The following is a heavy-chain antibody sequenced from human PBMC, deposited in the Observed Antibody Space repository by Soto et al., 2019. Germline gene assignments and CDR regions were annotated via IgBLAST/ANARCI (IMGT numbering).Heavy chain of an antibody. J-gene: IGHJ4*02. Sequence: QGQLVQSGAEVKKPGASVKVSCNASGYTFASYGITWVRQAPGQGLEWMGCISAYNGNTNYAQKLQGRVTMTKDTTTSTAYMELRSLRSDDTAVYYCARRDYPLDYWCQGTLVTVSS. V-gene: IGHV1-18*01. CDR2: ISAYNGNT. CDR3: ARRDYPLDY. D-gene: IGHD4-17*01. CDR1: GYTFASYG.